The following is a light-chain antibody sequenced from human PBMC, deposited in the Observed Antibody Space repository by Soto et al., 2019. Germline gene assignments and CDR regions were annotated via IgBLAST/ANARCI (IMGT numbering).Light chain of an antibody. V-gene: IGKV3-20*01. CDR2: GAS. J-gene: IGKJ5*01. Sequence: ELVLTQSPGTLSLSPGERDTLSCRASQSVSNNYLAWYQQKPGQAPRLLIYGASNRATGIPARFSGSGSETDFTLTISRLEPEDFAVYYCQQYGTTRITFGQGTRLEIK. CDR1: QSVSNNY. CDR3: QQYGTTRIT.